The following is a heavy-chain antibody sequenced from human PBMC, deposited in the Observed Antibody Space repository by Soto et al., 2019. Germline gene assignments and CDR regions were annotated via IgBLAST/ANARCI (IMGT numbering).Heavy chain of an antibody. CDR2: IWYDGSNK. D-gene: IGHD2-2*01. V-gene: IGHV3-33*01. Sequence: HPGGSLRLSCAASGSTFSSYGMHWVRQAPGKGLEWVAVIWYDGSNKYYADSVKGRFTISRDNSKNTLYLQMNSLRAEDTAVYYCARGYCSSTSCYLGPFDYWGQGTLVTVSS. CDR3: ARGYCSSTSCYLGPFDY. J-gene: IGHJ4*02. CDR1: GSTFSSYG.